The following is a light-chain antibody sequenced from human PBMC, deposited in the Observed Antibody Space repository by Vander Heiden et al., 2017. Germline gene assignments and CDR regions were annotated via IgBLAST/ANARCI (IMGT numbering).Light chain of an antibody. CDR2: SDN. CDR3: SAWDDNLNGVV. J-gene: IGLJ2*01. V-gene: IGLV1-44*01. CDR1: TSNIGGNI. Sequence: QSVLTQPPSASGTPGQTVIISCSGSTSNIGGNIVNWYLRRPGAAPKLLIYSDNHRPSGVPDRFSGSRSGTSASLAISGLQSEDEADYFCSAWDDNLNGVVFGGGTKLTVL.